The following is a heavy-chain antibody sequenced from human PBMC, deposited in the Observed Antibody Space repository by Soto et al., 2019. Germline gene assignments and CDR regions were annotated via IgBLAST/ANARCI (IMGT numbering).Heavy chain of an antibody. CDR2: IIPLFGTA. CDR3: ARPKGAYSSGYYYFDF. CDR1: GGAFSTYA. J-gene: IGHJ4*02. D-gene: IGHD6-19*01. Sequence: QVQLEQSGGEVKQPGSSVRVSCKTSGGAFSTYAINWVRQAPGQGLEWMGAIIPLFGTADYSQKFQGRVTITADESTSTAYMALISLRFDDTAVYFCARPKGAYSSGYYYFDFWGQGTLVTVSS. V-gene: IGHV1-69*01.